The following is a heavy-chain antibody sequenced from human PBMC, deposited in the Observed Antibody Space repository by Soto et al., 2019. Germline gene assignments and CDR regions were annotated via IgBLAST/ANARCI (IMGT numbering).Heavy chain of an antibody. CDR3: AKNPCNSYFYNYHMAV. Sequence: GGSLRLSCAVSGFTFNRCALTWVRQAPGKGLEWVSGISGSGGITYYGDSVKGRFTISRDNSKNTLYLQMNSLRAEDTAVYYCAKNPCNSYFYNYHMAVWGQETMVTVS. V-gene: IGHV3-23*01. CDR1: GFTFNRCA. J-gene: IGHJ3*01. D-gene: IGHD3-22*01. CDR2: ISGSGGIT.